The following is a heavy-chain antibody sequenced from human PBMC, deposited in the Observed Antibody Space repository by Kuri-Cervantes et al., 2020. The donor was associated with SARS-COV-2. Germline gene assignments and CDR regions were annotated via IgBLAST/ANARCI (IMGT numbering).Heavy chain of an antibody. CDR1: GFTFSSYG. J-gene: IGHJ4*02. CDR2: IRYDGSNK. Sequence: GGSLRLSCAASGFTFSSYGMHWVRQAPGKGLEWVAFIRYDGSNKYYADSVKGRFTISRDNSRNTLHLQMNSLRAEDTAVYYCARGGSYYQAFDYWGQGTLVTVSS. CDR3: ARGGSYYQAFDY. D-gene: IGHD1-26*01. V-gene: IGHV3-30*02.